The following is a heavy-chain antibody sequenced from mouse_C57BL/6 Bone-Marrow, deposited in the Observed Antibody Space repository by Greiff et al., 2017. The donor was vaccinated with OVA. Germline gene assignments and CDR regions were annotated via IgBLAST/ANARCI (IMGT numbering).Heavy chain of an antibody. V-gene: IGHV5-12*01. D-gene: IGHD1-1*01. CDR1: GFTFSDYY. Sequence: EVHGVESGGGLVQPGGSLKLSCAASGFTFSDYYMYWVRQTPEKRLEWVAYISNGGGSTYYPDTVKGRFTIARDNAKNTLYLQMSRLKSEDTAMYYCARRGHYGRDYAMDYWGQGTSVTVSS. J-gene: IGHJ4*01. CDR2: ISNGGGST. CDR3: ARRGHYGRDYAMDY.